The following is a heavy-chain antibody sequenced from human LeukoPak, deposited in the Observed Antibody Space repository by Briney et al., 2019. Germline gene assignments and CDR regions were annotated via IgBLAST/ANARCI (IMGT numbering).Heavy chain of an antibody. CDR1: GGSMRSYF. D-gene: IGHD6-19*01. V-gene: IGHV4-59*08. CDR2: MYYSGKT. Sequence: ETLSLTCTVSGGSMRSYFWSWIRQPPGKGLEWIAYMYYSGKTDYNPSLQSRVTISVDTSKNQFSLNLRSVTASDTAVYYCARREGSSGRGFDYWGQGTLVTVSS. J-gene: IGHJ4*02. CDR3: ARREGSSGRGFDY.